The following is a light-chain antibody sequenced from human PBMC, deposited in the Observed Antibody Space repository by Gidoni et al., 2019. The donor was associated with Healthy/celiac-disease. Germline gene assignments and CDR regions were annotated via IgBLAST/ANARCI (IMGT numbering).Light chain of an antibody. J-gene: IGKJ2*04. Sequence: DIAMTQSSDSLAVSLGERATINCKSSQSVLYSSNNKNYLAWYQQKPGQPPKLLIYWASTRESGVPDRFSGSGSGTDFTLTISSLQAEDVAVYYCQQYYSTPCSFGQGTKLEIK. V-gene: IGKV4-1*01. CDR2: WAS. CDR1: QSVLYSSNNKNY. CDR3: QQYYSTPCS.